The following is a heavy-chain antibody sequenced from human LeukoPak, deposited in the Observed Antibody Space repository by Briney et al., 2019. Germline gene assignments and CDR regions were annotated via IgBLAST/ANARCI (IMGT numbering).Heavy chain of an antibody. J-gene: IGHJ4*02. D-gene: IGHD6-6*01. Sequence: SETLSLTCTVSGGAFSSYCWTWIRQPPGKGLEWIGYVYSSGSTNQNPSLNSRVTLSIDMSKNQFSLTLSSVTAADTAVYFCARGSTTGRPIFDSWGQGILVNVSS. CDR3: ARGSTTGRPIFDS. CDR1: GGAFSSYC. V-gene: IGHV4-59*01. CDR2: VYSSGST.